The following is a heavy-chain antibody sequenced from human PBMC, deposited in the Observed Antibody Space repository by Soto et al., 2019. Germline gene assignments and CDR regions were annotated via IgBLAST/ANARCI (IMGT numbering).Heavy chain of an antibody. CDR1: GGSVSSYY. D-gene: IGHD3-10*01. CDR2: LYNSGST. CDR3: ARGGQAYYFGMDV. J-gene: IGHJ6*02. V-gene: IGHV4-59*02. Sequence: SETLSLTCTVSGGSVSSYYWNWIRQPPGKGLEWIGYLYNSGSTDYNPSLKSRVTISVDTSKNQFSLKLSSVTAADTAVYYCARGGQAYYFGMDVWGQGTTVTVSS.